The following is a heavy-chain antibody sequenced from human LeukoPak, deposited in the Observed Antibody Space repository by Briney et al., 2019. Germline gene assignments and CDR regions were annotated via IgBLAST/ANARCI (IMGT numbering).Heavy chain of an antibody. V-gene: IGHV1-2*02. CDR2: INPTSGGT. J-gene: IGHJ4*02. Sequence: ASVKVSCKASGYSFTDYYMHWGPQAPGQGREWRGWINPTSGGTNSAQNFQGRVTMTRDTSISTAYMELSGLRSDDRAVYYCVRDAIAGAGTGGWGQGTLVTVSS. CDR3: VRDAIAGAGTGG. D-gene: IGHD6-13*01. CDR1: GYSFTDYY.